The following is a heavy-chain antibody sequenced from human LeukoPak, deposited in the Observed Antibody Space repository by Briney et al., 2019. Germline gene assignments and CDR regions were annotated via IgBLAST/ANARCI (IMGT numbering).Heavy chain of an antibody. CDR2: IGAYNGNT. D-gene: IGHD4-17*01. CDR3: ARVIYGDYGGYFDY. Sequence: ASVKVSCKASGYTFTSYGISWVRQAPGQGLEWMGWIGAYNGNTNYAQKLQGRVTMTTDTSTSTAYMELRSLRSDDTAVYYCARVIYGDYGGYFDYWGQGTLVTVSS. J-gene: IGHJ4*02. CDR1: GYTFTSYG. V-gene: IGHV1-18*01.